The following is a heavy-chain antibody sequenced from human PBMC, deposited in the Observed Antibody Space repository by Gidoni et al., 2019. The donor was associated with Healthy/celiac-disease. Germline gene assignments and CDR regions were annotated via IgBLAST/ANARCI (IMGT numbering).Heavy chain of an antibody. V-gene: IGHV2-70*01. CDR2: IDWDDDK. CDR1: GFSLSTSGMC. J-gene: IGHJ6*02. D-gene: IGHD6-19*01. Sequence: QVTLRESGPALVTPTQTLTLTCTFSGFSLSTSGMCVSWIRQPPGKALEWLALIDWDDDKYYSTSLKTRLTISKDTSKNQVVLTMTNRDPVDTATYYCARMRGAVAGRRLGYYYYGMDVWGQGTTVTVSS. CDR3: ARMRGAVAGRRLGYYYYGMDV.